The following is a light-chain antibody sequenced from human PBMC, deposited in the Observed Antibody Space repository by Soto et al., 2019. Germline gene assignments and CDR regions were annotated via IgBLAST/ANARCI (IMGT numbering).Light chain of an antibody. J-gene: IGKJ3*01. V-gene: IGKV3-20*01. Sequence: ELVLTQSPGTLSLSPGERATLSCRASQSIASSYFGWYQQKPGQAPRLLIYGTPSRATGIPDRFSGSGSGTDFTLTITRLEPEDVAVYYCQHYGTSPFTFGPGTKVDIK. CDR3: QHYGTSPFT. CDR2: GTP. CDR1: QSIASSY.